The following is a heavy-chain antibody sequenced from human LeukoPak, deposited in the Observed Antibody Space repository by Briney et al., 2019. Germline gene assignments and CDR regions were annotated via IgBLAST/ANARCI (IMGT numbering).Heavy chain of an antibody. CDR1: GGSFSGYY. J-gene: IGHJ4*02. V-gene: IGHV4-34*01. D-gene: IGHD3-10*01. Sequence: SETLSLACAVYGGSFSGYYWSWIRQPPGKGLEWIGEINHSGSTNYNPSLKSRVTISVDTSKNQFSLKLRSVTAADTAVYYCARAISQSGYFDYWGQGTLVTVSS. CDR3: ARAISQSGYFDY. CDR2: INHSGST.